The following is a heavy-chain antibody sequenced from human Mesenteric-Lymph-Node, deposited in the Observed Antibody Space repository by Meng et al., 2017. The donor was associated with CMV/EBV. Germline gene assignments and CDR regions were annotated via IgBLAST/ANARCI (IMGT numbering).Heavy chain of an antibody. V-gene: IGHV4-59*01. CDR1: GGSISSYY. D-gene: IGHD3-3*01. Sequence: SETLSLTCTVSGGSISSYYWSWIRQPPGKGLEWIGYIYYSGSTNYNPSLKSRVTISVDTSKNQFSLKLSSVTAADTAVYYRARTIPREGMDVWGQGTTVTVSS. CDR3: ARTIPREGMDV. J-gene: IGHJ6*02. CDR2: IYYSGST.